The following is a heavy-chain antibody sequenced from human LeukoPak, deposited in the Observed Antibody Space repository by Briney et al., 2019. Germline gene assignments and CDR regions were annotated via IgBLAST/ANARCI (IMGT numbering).Heavy chain of an antibody. D-gene: IGHD3-3*01. V-gene: IGHV3-23*01. CDR2: INKSGGST. CDR3: AKAELGVDTFFDY. Sequence: GGSLSLSCAASGFTFSSYAMSWVRQAPGKGLEWVSIINKSGGSTNYADSVKGRFTISRDNSENTLYLQVNSLRAEDTAFYYCAKAELGVDTFFDYWGQGTLVTVSS. CDR1: GFTFSSYA. J-gene: IGHJ4*02.